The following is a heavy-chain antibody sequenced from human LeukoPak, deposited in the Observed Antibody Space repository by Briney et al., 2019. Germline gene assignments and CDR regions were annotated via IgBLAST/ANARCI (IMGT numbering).Heavy chain of an antibody. J-gene: IGHJ6*02. CDR3: ARELWFGEYGRDYYYYGMDV. Sequence: SETLSLTCTVSGGSISSYYWSWIRQPPGKGLEWIGYIYYSGSTNYNPSLKSRVTISVDTSKNQFSLKLSSVTAADTAVYYCARELWFGEYGRDYYYYGMDVWGQGTTDTVSS. CDR2: IYYSGST. CDR1: GGSISSYY. D-gene: IGHD3-10*01. V-gene: IGHV4-59*01.